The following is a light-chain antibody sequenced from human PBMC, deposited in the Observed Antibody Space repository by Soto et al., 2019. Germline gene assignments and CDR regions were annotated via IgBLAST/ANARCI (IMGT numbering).Light chain of an antibody. Sequence: QSVLTQPASVSESPGQSITISCTGTSSDVGGYNYVSWYQQHPGKAPKLMIYDASNRPSGVSNRFSGSKAGNTASLTISGLQAEDEADYYCSSYTSSSTYVFGTGTKVS. V-gene: IGLV2-14*01. CDR2: DAS. CDR3: SSYTSSSTYV. CDR1: SSDVGGYNY. J-gene: IGLJ1*01.